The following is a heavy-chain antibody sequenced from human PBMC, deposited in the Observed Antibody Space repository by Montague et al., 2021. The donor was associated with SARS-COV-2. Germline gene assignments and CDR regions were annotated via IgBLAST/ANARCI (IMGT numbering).Heavy chain of an antibody. Sequence: SETLSLTCAVYGGSFTDFYWTWICQPPGTGLEWIGESNDSGSSNYNPSPKIRIPISIDKSKNQISLNLTSVTAADTATYYCARGQVTDFAILIAFPEGGAIDVWGQGTTVTVSS. D-gene: IGHD3-3*01. CDR1: GGSFTDFY. V-gene: IGHV4-34*01. J-gene: IGHJ3*01. CDR2: SNDSGSS. CDR3: ARGQVTDFAILIAFPEGGAIDV.